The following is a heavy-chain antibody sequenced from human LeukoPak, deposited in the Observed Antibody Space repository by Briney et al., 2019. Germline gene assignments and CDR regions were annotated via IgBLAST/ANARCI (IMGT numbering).Heavy chain of an antibody. D-gene: IGHD3-22*01. V-gene: IGHV4-31*03. Sequence: PSETLSLTCTVSGGSISSGGYYWSWIRQHPGKGLEWIGYIYYSGSTYYNPSLKSRVTISVDTSKNQFSLKLSSVTAADTAVYYCARDRSSENYFDYWGQGTLVTVSS. CDR2: IYYSGST. CDR1: GGSISSGGYY. J-gene: IGHJ4*02. CDR3: ARDRSSENYFDY.